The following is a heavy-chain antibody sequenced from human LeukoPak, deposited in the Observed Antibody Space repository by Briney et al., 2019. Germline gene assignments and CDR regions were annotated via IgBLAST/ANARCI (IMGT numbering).Heavy chain of an antibody. V-gene: IGHV4-34*01. CDR1: GGSFSGYY. J-gene: IGHJ4*02. D-gene: IGHD3-9*01. CDR2: INHGGST. CDR3: ARGYDILTGSHFSIGPFDY. Sequence: SETLSLTCAVYGGSFSGYYWSWIRQPPGKGLEWIGEINHGGSTNYNPSLKSRVTISVDTSKNQFSLKLSSVTAADTAVYYCARGYDILTGSHFSIGPFDYWGQGTLVTVSS.